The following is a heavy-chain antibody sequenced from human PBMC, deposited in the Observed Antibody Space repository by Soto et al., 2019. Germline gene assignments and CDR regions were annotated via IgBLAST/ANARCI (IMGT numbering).Heavy chain of an antibody. D-gene: IGHD6-6*01. CDR2: IKSKTDGGTT. CDR1: VFTFSNAC. Sequence: GGSLRLSFSASVFTFSNACMNWVRQAPGKGLEWVGRIKSKTDGGTTDYAAPVKGRFTISRDDSKNTLYLQMNSLKTEDTAVYYCTTDNPGAARLYYYGMDVWGQGTTVTV. V-gene: IGHV3-15*07. CDR3: TTDNPGAARLYYYGMDV. J-gene: IGHJ6*02.